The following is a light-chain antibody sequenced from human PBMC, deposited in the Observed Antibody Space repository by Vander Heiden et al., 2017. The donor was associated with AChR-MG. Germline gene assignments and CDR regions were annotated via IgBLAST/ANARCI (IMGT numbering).Light chain of an antibody. CDR3: CSYAGSSTFEL. CDR1: SSDVGSYAL. CDR2: EFS. J-gene: IGLJ3*02. V-gene: IGLV2-23*02. Sequence: QSALTQPALTQPRQSITIPCTGTSSDVGSYALVSWYQQHPGKAPKLMIYEFSKRPSGVSNRFSGSKSGNTASLTISGLQAEDEADYYCCSYAGSSTFELFGGGTKVTVL.